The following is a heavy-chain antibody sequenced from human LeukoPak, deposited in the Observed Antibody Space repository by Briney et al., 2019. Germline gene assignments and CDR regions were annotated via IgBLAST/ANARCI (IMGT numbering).Heavy chain of an antibody. CDR3: AREAPAAMIVVVITSDAFDI. CDR2: IKQDGSEK. CDR1: GFTFSSYW. J-gene: IGHJ3*02. Sequence: PGGSLRLSCAASGFTFSSYWMSWVRQAPGKGLEWVANIKQDGSEKYYVDSVKGRFTISRDNAKNSLYLQMNSLRAEDTAVYYCAREAPAAMIVVVITSDAFDIWGQGTMVTASS. D-gene: IGHD3-22*01. V-gene: IGHV3-7*01.